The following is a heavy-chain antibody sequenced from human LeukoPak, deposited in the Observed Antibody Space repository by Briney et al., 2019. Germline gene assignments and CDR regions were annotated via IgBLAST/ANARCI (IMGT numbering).Heavy chain of an antibody. D-gene: IGHD5-18*01. J-gene: IGHJ4*02. V-gene: IGHV1-46*01. CDR1: GYTFTSYY. CDR2: TNPSGGST. Sequence: ASVRVSCKAAGYTFTSYYMHWVRQAPGQGLEWMGITNPSGGSTSYAQKFQGRVTMTRDTSTSTVYMELSSLRSEDTAVYYCAREGVNTAFDYWGQGTLVTVSS. CDR3: AREGVNTAFDY.